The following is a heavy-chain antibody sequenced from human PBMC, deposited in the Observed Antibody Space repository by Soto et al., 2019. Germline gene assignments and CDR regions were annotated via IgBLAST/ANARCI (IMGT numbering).Heavy chain of an antibody. CDR1: GASISSSDYY. V-gene: IGHV4-39*01. J-gene: IGHJ4*02. Sequence: SETLSLTCTVSGASISSSDYYWGWIRQPPGKGLEWMRSIYYSGSTYYNPSLKSRVTSSVDTSKNQFSLKLSSVTAADTAVYYCARHGGSRRELLGRIDYWGQGILVTVSS. D-gene: IGHD1-7*01. CDR2: IYYSGST. CDR3: ARHGGSRRELLGRIDY.